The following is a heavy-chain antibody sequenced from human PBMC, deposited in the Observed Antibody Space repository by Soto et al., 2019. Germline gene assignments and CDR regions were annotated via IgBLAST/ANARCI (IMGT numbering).Heavy chain of an antibody. CDR1: GFTFSSYA. D-gene: IGHD2-15*01. J-gene: IGHJ4*02. CDR3: ARGAMVVAAPPQIS. V-gene: IGHV3-30-3*01. Sequence: QVQLVESGGGVVQPGRSLRLSCAASGFTFSSYAMHWVRQAPGKGLEWVAVISYDGSNKYYADSVKGRFTISRDNSKNTLYLQMNSLRAEDTAVYYCARGAMVVAAPPQISWGQGTLVTVSS. CDR2: ISYDGSNK.